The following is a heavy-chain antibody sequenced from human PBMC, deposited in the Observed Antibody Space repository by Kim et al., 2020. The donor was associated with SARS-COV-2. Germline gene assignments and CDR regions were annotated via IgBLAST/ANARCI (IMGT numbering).Heavy chain of an antibody. CDR3: VRGSLVQHGMDV. Sequence: GGSLRLSCSASGFTFSSYAMNWVRQAPGKGLEWVSFIPTSGNNVYYADSVKGRFTMSRDNTKNSLYLQMHSLRAEDTAIYYCVRGSLVQHGMDVCGQGTTVTV. V-gene: IGHV3-48*03. CDR2: IPTSGNNV. CDR1: GFTFSSYA. D-gene: IGHD6-13*01. J-gene: IGHJ6*02.